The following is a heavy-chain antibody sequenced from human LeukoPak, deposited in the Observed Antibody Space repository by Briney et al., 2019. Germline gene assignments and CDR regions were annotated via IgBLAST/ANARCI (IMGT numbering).Heavy chain of an antibody. J-gene: IGHJ4*02. CDR3: TRDLTGHYSIDY. Sequence: GGSLRLSCAASGFTFSDYHMSWIRQASGKGLEWVSYVSSSGGTISYADSVKGRFSISRDNAKKSLYLQVNSLRPDDTAVYYCTRDLTGHYSIDYWGQGTLVTVSS. CDR1: GFTFSDYH. CDR2: VSSSGGTI. D-gene: IGHD3-22*01. V-gene: IGHV3-11*04.